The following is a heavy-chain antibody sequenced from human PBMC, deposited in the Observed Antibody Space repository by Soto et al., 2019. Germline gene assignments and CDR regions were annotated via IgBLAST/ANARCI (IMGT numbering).Heavy chain of an antibody. Sequence: QVQLVQSGAEVKKPGASVKVSCKASGYTFTSYGISWVRQAPGQGLEWMGWISAYNGNTNYAQKLQGRGTMTTDTSTSTAYMELRRLRSDDTAVYYCARAGLDIVVVQADDWFDPWGQGTLVTVPS. V-gene: IGHV1-18*01. CDR3: ARAGLDIVVVQADDWFDP. CDR1: GYTFTSYG. CDR2: ISAYNGNT. D-gene: IGHD2-2*01. J-gene: IGHJ5*02.